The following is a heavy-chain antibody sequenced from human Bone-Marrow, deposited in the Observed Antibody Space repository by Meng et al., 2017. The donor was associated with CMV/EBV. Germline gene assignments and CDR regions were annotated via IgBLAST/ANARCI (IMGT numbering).Heavy chain of an antibody. CDR1: GFTFSSYW. V-gene: IGHV3-7*03. J-gene: IGHJ5*02. CDR2: IKQDGSEK. D-gene: IGHD5-24*01. Sequence: GGSLRLSCAASGFTFSSYWMSWVRQAPGKGLEWVANIKQDGSEKYYVDSVKGRFTISRDNSKNTLYLQMNSLRAEDTAVYYCAKDGRRDGYNAPLGQGTLVTVSS. CDR3: AKDGRRDGYNAP.